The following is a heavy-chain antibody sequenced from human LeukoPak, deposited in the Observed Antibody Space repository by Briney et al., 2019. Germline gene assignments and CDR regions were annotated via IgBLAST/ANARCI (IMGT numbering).Heavy chain of an antibody. D-gene: IGHD3-16*01. CDR2: IKPDGSEK. CDR3: ARFGVPYGVDV. CDR1: GSTFSTYW. V-gene: IGHV3-7*04. J-gene: IGHJ6*02. Sequence: GGSLRLSCAASGSTFSTYWMSWVRQAPGKGLEWVANIKPDGSEKDYVDSLKGRFTISRDNAKNSLYLQVNSLRAEDTAVYYCARFGVPYGVDVWGQGTTVTVSS.